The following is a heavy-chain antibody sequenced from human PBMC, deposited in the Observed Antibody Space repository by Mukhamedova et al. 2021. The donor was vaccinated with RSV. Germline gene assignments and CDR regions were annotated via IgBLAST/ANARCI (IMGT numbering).Heavy chain of an antibody. D-gene: IGHD1-26*01. J-gene: IGHJ4*02. V-gene: IGHV3-15*01. Sequence: ARQAPGKGLEWVGRFKSKAAGGTTDYAAPVKGRFTISRDDSKNMPYLQMNSLQIEDTAVYYCTADSPGGSGLFDYWGQGTLVTV. CDR2: FKSKAAGGTT. CDR3: TADSPGGSGLFDY.